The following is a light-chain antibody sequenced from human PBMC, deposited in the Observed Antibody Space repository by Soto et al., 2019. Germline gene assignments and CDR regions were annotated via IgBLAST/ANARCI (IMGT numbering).Light chain of an antibody. CDR3: QQYGSSPIT. V-gene: IGKV3-20*01. J-gene: IGKJ5*01. CDR2: AAS. CDR1: QSVSSSY. Sequence: EIVLTQSPCTLSLSPGERATLSCRTSQSVSSSYLAWYQQKPGQAPRLLIYAASSRATGIPDTFSGRGSGTDFSLTISRLEPEDFAVYYCQQYGSSPITFGPGTLLEIK.